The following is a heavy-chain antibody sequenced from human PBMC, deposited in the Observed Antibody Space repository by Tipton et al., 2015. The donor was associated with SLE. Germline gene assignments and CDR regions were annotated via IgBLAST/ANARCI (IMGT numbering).Heavy chain of an antibody. Sequence: TLSLTCTVSGGSINSYSWNWIRQSPGKGLEWIGYVYTSGSTNYNPSLKSRVTISVDTSKNQFSLKLSSVIAADTAVYYCARGGGVATGLQELLQGGDAFDIWGQGTMVTVSS. CDR1: GGSINSYS. V-gene: IGHV4-4*09. CDR3: ARGGGVATGLQELLQGGDAFDI. J-gene: IGHJ3*02. CDR2: VYTSGST. D-gene: IGHD1-26*01.